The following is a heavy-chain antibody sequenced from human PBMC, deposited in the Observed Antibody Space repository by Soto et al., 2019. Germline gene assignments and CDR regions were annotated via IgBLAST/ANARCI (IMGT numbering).Heavy chain of an antibody. D-gene: IGHD3-22*01. V-gene: IGHV3-23*01. CDR3: AKDREVVPYYYDSSGTLGAFDI. Sequence: WVRQAPGKGLEWVSAISGSGGSTYYADSVKGRFTISRDNSKNTLYLQMNSLRAEDTAVYYCAKDREVVPYYYDSSGTLGAFDIWGQGTMVTVSS. J-gene: IGHJ3*02. CDR2: ISGSGGST.